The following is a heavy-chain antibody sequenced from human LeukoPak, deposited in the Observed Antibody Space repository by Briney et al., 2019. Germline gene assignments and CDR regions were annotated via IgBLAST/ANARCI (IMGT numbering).Heavy chain of an antibody. CDR1: GFTFSSYS. V-gene: IGHV3-48*04. D-gene: IGHD3-16*01. CDR2: ISSASGSI. Sequence: PGGSLRLSCAASGFTFSSYSMNWVRQAPGKGLEWVSYISSASGSICYADSVKGRFTISRDNAKNSLYLQMNSLRAEDTAVYYCARDPPGGFLGAFDIWGQGTMVTVSS. J-gene: IGHJ3*02. CDR3: ARDPPGGFLGAFDI.